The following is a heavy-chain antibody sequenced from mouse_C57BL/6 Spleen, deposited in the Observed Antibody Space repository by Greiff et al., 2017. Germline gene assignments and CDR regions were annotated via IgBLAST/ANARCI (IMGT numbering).Heavy chain of an antibody. CDR2: IYPGDGAT. CDR1: GYAFTSYC. V-gene: IGHV1-80*01. Sequence: QVQLQQSGAELVKPGASVKISCKASGYAFTSYCMHWVKQRPGKGLEWIGQIYPGDGATNYNRKFKGKATLTADKSSSTAYMQLSSLTSEDSAVYFCARSGYYGSNDYAKDYWGQGASVTVYS. D-gene: IGHD1-1*01. J-gene: IGHJ4*01. CDR3: ARSGYYGSNDYAKDY.